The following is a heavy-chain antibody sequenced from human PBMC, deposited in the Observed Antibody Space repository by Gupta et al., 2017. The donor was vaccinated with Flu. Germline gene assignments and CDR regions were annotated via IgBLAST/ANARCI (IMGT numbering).Heavy chain of an antibody. V-gene: IGHV3-23*01. CDR1: GFTFSSYA. Sequence: EVQLLESGGGLVQPGGSLRLSCAASGFTFSSYAMSWVRQAPGKGLEWVAAMSGSGGSTYYADSVKGRVTISRDNSKNTLDRQMNSLRAEDTAVYDCAKVPHSGKCYGRPNWFDPGGQGTLVTVSS. J-gene: IGHJ5*02. CDR2: MSGSGGST. D-gene: IGHD1-1*01. CDR3: AKVPHSGKCYGRPNWFDP.